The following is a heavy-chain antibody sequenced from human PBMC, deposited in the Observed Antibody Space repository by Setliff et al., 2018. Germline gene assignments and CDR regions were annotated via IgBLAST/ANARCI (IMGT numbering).Heavy chain of an antibody. Sequence: ASVKVSCKASGYTFSTYGIAWVRQAPGQGLEWMGWISPYNGYIIYAHKFQGRVTMTTDTSTGTADMELRNLRSDDTAVYYCVRDRPFVVVTATQASFDYWGQGTLVTVSS. V-gene: IGHV1-18*01. CDR1: GYTFSTYG. CDR2: ISPYNGYI. J-gene: IGHJ4*02. D-gene: IGHD2-21*02. CDR3: VRDRPFVVVTATQASFDY.